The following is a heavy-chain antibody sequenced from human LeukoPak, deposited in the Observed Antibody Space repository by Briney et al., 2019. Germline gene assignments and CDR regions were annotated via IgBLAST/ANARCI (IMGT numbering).Heavy chain of an antibody. CDR1: GFTFSSYA. Sequence: GGSLRLSCAASGFTFSSYAMHWVRQAPGKGLEWVAVISYDGSNKYYADSVKGRFTISRDNSKNTLYLQMNSLRAEDTAVYYCARDGYGRITMVLGVAIDYWGQGTLVTVSS. CDR3: ARDGYGRITMVLGVAIDY. CDR2: ISYDGSNK. D-gene: IGHD3-10*01. J-gene: IGHJ4*02. V-gene: IGHV3-30*04.